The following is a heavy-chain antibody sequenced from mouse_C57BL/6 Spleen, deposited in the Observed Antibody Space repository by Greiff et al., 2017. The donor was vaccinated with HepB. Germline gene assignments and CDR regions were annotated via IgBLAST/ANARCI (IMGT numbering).Heavy chain of an antibody. D-gene: IGHD1-1*01. CDR2: IYPGGGYT. J-gene: IGHJ3*01. CDR1: GYTFTNYW. CDR3: ARSHYYGSSGSGFAY. V-gene: IGHV1-63*01. Sequence: VKLQQSGAELVRPGTSVKMSCKASGYTFTNYWIGWAKQRPGHGLEWIGDIYPGGGYTNYNEKFKGKATLTAEKSSSTAYMQFSSLTSEDSAIYYCARSHYYGSSGSGFAYWGQGTLVTVSA.